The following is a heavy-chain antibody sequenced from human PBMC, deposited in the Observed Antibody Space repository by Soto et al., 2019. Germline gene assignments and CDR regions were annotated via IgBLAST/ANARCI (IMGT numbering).Heavy chain of an antibody. J-gene: IGHJ5*02. CDR2: ISSSSSTI. CDR3: ASELAALTWFDP. V-gene: IGHV3-48*02. D-gene: IGHD1-1*01. Sequence: EVQLVDSGGGLVQPGGSLRLSFAASGFTFSSYSMNWVRQAPGKGLEWVSYISSSSSTIYYADSVKGRFTISRDNAKNSLYLQMNSLRDEDTAVYYCASELAALTWFDPWGQGTLITVSS. CDR1: GFTFSSYS.